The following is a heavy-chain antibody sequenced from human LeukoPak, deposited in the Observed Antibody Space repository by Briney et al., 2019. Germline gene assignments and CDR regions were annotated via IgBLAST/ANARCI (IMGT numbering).Heavy chain of an antibody. CDR3: ARDLGPHRSSPNTGAFDI. Sequence: GGSLRLSCAASGFTLSDYFMTWIRQAPGKGLEWVSYIAPAGTTYYADSVEGRFTISRDNAKTSLYLQMSNMRADDTAVYYCARDLGPHRSSPNTGAFDIWGQGTMVTVSS. V-gene: IGHV3-11*04. CDR1: GFTLSDYF. CDR2: IAPAGTT. D-gene: IGHD1-26*01. J-gene: IGHJ3*02.